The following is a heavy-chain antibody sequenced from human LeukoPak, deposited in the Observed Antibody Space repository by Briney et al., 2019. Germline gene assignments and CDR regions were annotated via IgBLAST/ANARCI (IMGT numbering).Heavy chain of an antibody. V-gene: IGHV3-30*18. Sequence: PGGSLRLSCAASGFTFSSYGMHWVRQAPGKGLEWVAVISYDGSNKYYADSVKGRFTISRDNSKNTLYLQMNSLRAEDTAVYYCAKDPGFGDYCYGMDVWGQGTTVSVS. CDR1: GFTFSSYG. J-gene: IGHJ6*02. CDR2: ISYDGSNK. CDR3: AKDPGFGDYCYGMDV. D-gene: IGHD3-10*01.